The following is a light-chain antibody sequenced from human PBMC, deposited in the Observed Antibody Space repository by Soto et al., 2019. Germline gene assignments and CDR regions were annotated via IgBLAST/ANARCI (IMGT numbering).Light chain of an antibody. Sequence: EVVLTQSPGTLSLSPGERATLSCRASQSVGSSYLAWYQQKPGQAPRVLIYGTSSRATGIPDRFSGSGSGTDFTLTISRLEPEDFAVYYCQQYSNLWTFGQGTKVDI. CDR3: QQYSNLWT. J-gene: IGKJ1*01. V-gene: IGKV3-20*01. CDR1: QSVGSSY. CDR2: GTS.